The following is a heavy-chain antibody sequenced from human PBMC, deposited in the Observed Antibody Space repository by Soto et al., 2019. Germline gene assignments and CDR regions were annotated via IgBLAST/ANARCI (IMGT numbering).Heavy chain of an antibody. Sequence: GGSLRLSCEASGFTFSDSAMHLARQASGPGLKWVGRIRSKANTHATAYVASVEGRFTLARDDSQNTAYLQMNIMKTEDTAVYYCTTEIAARPAGWGQGTLVTVSS. D-gene: IGHD6-6*01. CDR1: GFTFSDSA. CDR2: IRSKANTHAT. V-gene: IGHV3-73*01. J-gene: IGHJ4*02. CDR3: TTEIAARPAG.